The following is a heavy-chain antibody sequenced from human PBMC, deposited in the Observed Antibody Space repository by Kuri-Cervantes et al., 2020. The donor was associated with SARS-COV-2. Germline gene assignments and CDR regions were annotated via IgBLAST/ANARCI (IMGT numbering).Heavy chain of an antibody. CDR2: ISSSGSTI. CDR3: ASAIMTTVSPFDY. J-gene: IGHJ4*02. Sequence: GGSLRLSCAVSGFTFSSYEMNWVRQAPGKGLEWVSYISSSGSTIYYADSVKGRFTISRDNAKNSLYLQMNSLRAEDTAVYFCASAIMTTVSPFDYWGQGTPGHRLL. CDR1: GFTFSSYE. V-gene: IGHV3-48*03. D-gene: IGHD4-11*01.